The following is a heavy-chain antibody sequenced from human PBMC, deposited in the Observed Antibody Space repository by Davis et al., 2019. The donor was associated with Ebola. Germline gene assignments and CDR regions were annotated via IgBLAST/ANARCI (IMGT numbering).Heavy chain of an antibody. J-gene: IGHJ6*02. CDR3: ARAYDFWSGYPYYYYGMDV. CDR2: IYYSGST. Sequence: MPSETLSLTCTVSGGSISSYYWSWIRQPPGKGREWIGYIYYSGSTNYNPSLKSRVTISVDTSKNQFSLKLSSVTAADTAVYYCARAYDFWSGYPYYYYGMDVWGQGTTVTVSS. CDR1: GGSISSYY. D-gene: IGHD3-3*01. V-gene: IGHV4-59*01.